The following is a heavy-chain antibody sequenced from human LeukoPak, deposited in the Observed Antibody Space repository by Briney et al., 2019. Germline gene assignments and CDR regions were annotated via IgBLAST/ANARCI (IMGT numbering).Heavy chain of an antibody. CDR1: GFTFDDYA. Sequence: GGALRLSCAASGFTFDDYAMHWVRQAPGKGLEWVSGISWNSGSIGYADSVKGRFTISRDNAKNSLYLQMNSLRAEDTALYYCAKASGGQWLTADFDYWGQGTLVTVSS. CDR3: AKASGGQWLTADFDY. V-gene: IGHV3-9*01. J-gene: IGHJ4*02. CDR2: ISWNSGSI. D-gene: IGHD6-19*01.